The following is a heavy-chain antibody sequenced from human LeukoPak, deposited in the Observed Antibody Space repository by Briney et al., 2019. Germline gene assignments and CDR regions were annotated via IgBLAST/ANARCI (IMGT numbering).Heavy chain of an antibody. CDR3: ARAPNVHYDFWSGYYWSRPTWWEHWFDP. Sequence: GASVKVSCKASGYTFTSYGISWVRQAPGQGLEWMGWISAYNGNTNYAQKLQGRVTMTTDTSTSTAYMELRSLRSDDTAVYYCARAPNVHYDFWSGYYWSRPTWWEHWFDPWGQGTLVTVSS. CDR1: GYTFTSYG. V-gene: IGHV1-18*01. D-gene: IGHD3-3*01. CDR2: ISAYNGNT. J-gene: IGHJ5*02.